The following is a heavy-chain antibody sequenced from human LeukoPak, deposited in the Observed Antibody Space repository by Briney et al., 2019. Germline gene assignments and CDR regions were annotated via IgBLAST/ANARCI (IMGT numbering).Heavy chain of an antibody. D-gene: IGHD2-15*01. V-gene: IGHV3-30*02. CDR2: IRYDGSNK. J-gene: IGHJ4*02. CDR1: GFTFSSYG. CDR3: AKDSVAAKYYFDY. Sequence: GGSLRLSCAASGFTFSSYGMHWVRQAPAKGLEWVAFIRYDGSNKYYADSVKDRFTISRDNSKNTLYLQMDSLRAEDTAVYYCAKDSVAAKYYFDYWGQGTLVTVSS.